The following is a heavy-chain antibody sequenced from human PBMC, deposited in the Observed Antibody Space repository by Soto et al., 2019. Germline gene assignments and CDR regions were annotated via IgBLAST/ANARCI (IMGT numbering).Heavy chain of an antibody. V-gene: IGHV4-59*12. CDR1: RGSISTYY. CDR3: ARDLESLLSLSDYFDY. D-gene: IGHD3-16*02. CDR2: IYYNGKT. Sequence: LETLSLTCPVSRGSISTYYWSWIRQPPGKGLECIGYIYYNGKTNYNPSLKSRDTISVDTSKSQFTLNLNSVTAADTAVYYCARDLESLLSLSDYFDYWGQGTLVTVSS. J-gene: IGHJ4*02.